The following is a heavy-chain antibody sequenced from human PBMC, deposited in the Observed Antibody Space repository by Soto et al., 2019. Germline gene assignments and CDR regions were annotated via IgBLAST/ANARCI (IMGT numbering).Heavy chain of an antibody. V-gene: IGHV4-59*01. Sequence: SEALSLTCTVSGGFINRYYWSLIRQPPGKGLEWIGYIYYSGSTNYNPSLKSRVTISVDTSKKQFSLNLGSVTSAVTSIYYLARYVDWPSGFDIWGQGTMVTVSS. D-gene: IGHD3-9*01. CDR1: GGFINRYY. CDR2: IYYSGST. J-gene: IGHJ3*02. CDR3: ARYVDWPSGFDI.